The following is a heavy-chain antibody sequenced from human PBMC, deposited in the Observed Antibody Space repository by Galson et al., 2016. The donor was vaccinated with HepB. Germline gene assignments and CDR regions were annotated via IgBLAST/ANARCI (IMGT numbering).Heavy chain of an antibody. CDR3: AKDSVSGSYSPYFFDY. CDR2: INYNGYTT. D-gene: IGHD1-26*01. V-gene: IGHV3-23*01. CDR1: GFTFRSYA. J-gene: IGHJ4*02. Sequence: SLRLSCAASGFTFRSYAMSWVRQAPGKGLEWVSSINYNGYTTYDADSVKGRFTISRDNSKNTLYLQMNSLRVEDTAVYYCAKDSVSGSYSPYFFDYWGQGILVTVSS.